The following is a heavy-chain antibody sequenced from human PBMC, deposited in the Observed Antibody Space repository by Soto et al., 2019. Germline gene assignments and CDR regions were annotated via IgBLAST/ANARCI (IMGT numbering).Heavy chain of an antibody. V-gene: IGHV3-30-3*01. CDR3: ARDSREVGYGPFDY. J-gene: IGHJ4*02. Sequence: QVQLVESGGGVVQPGRSLRLSCAASGFTFSSYAMHWVRQAPGKGLEWVAVISYDGSNKYYADSVKGRFTISRDNSKNTLYLQMNSLRAEDTAVYYCARDSREVGYGPFDYWGQGTLVTVSS. D-gene: IGHD5-18*01. CDR1: GFTFSSYA. CDR2: ISYDGSNK.